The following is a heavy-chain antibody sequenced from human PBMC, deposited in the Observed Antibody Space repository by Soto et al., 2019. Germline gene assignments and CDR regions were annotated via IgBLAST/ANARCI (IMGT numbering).Heavy chain of an antibody. CDR2: IIPIFGTA. V-gene: IGHV1-69*01. Sequence: QVQLVQSGAEVKKPGSSVKVSCKASGGTFSSYAISWVRQAPGQGLEWMGGIIPIFGTANYAQKFQGRVMITADEFTSTDYMELRSLRSEETAVYYCARDPGRGTQGSWFDPWGQGTLVTVSS. J-gene: IGHJ5*02. CDR3: ARDPGRGTQGSWFDP. CDR1: GGTFSSYA. D-gene: IGHD1-1*01.